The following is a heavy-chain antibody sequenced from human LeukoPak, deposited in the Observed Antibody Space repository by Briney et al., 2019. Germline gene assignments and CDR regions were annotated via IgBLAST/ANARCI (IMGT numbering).Heavy chain of an antibody. J-gene: IGHJ4*02. CDR3: ARAYCTTSVCYQDFDT. CDR2: IYSSGST. Sequence: SETLSLTCTAPGDSTSTSHYYWGWIRQSPGKGLEWIGSIYSSGSTYFNPSLKSRVTVSVDTSKKQFSLKLTSVTAADTAVYYCARAYCTTSVCYQDFDTWGQGTLVTVSS. CDR1: GDSTSTSHYY. D-gene: IGHD2-8*01. V-gene: IGHV4-39*01.